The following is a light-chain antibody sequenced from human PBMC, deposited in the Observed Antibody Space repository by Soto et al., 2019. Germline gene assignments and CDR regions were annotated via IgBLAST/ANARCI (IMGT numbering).Light chain of an antibody. CDR2: EVS. CDR1: SSDVGAYNY. J-gene: IGLJ2*01. Sequence: QSVLTQPASVSGSPGQSITISCTGTSSDVGAYNYVSWYQQHPGKAPKLVIYEVSNRPSGVSNRFSGSKSGNMASLTISGLHAEDEADYYCSSYTSTSTVVFGGGTKLTVL. V-gene: IGLV2-14*01. CDR3: SSYTSTSTVV.